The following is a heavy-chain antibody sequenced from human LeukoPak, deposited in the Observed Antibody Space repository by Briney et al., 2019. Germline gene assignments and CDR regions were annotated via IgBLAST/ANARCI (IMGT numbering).Heavy chain of an antibody. CDR2: ISSSSSYI. CDR1: GFTFSSYS. D-gene: IGHD3-22*01. J-gene: IGHJ4*02. CDR3: ARGLPGYYDSSGY. Sequence: GGSLRLSCAASGFTFSSYSMNWGRQAPGKGLEWVSSISSSSSYIYYADSVKGRFTISRDNAKNSLFLQMNSLRAEDTAVYYCARGLPGYYDSSGYWGQGTLLTVSS. V-gene: IGHV3-21*01.